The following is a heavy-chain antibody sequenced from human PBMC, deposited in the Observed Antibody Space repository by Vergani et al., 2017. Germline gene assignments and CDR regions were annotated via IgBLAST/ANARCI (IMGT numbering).Heavy chain of an antibody. CDR1: GFTFSSYA. J-gene: IGHJ1*01. CDR2: ISYDGTQK. V-gene: IGHV3-30*04. CDR3: ATKSGGTPGCQIGYFRE. D-gene: IGHD1-1*01. Sequence: QVQLVESGGGVVQPGRSLRLSCAASGFTFSSYAMHWVRQAPGKGLEWVAVISYDGTQKYYADSVKGRFTISRDNSKSTLYLQMNSLRTEDTAVYYCATKSGGTPGCQIGYFREWGQGTLVTVSS.